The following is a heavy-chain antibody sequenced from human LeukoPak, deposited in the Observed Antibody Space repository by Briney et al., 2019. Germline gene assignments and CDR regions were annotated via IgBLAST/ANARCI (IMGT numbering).Heavy chain of an antibody. CDR2: IYYSGST. Sequence: SETLSLTCTVSGGSISNYYWSWIRQPPGKGLEWIGYIYYSGSTNYNPSLKSRVTISLDTSKNQFSLKLNSVTAADTAVYYCARASSYDFWSGYYEGGAFDIWGQGTMVTVSS. CDR3: ARASSYDFWSGYYEGGAFDI. D-gene: IGHD3-3*01. J-gene: IGHJ3*02. V-gene: IGHV4-59*01. CDR1: GGSISNYY.